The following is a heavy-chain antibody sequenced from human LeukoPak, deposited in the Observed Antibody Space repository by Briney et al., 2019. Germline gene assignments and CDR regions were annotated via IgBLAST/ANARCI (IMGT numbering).Heavy chain of an antibody. J-gene: IGHJ6*03. D-gene: IGHD3-22*01. CDR2: INPNSGGT. CDR3: AREEYYYDSSGYLGYYYYMDV. V-gene: IGHV1-2*02. CDR1: GYTFTGYY. Sequence: GASVKVSCKASGYTFTGYYMHWVRQAPGQGLEWMGWINPNSGGTNYAQKFQGRVTMTRDTSISTAYMELSRLRSDDTAVYYCAREEYYYDSSGYLGYYYYMDVWGKGTTVTVSS.